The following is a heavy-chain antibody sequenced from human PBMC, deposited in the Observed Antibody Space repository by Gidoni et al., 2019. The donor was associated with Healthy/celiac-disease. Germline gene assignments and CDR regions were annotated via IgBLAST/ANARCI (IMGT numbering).Heavy chain of an antibody. Sequence: QVQLVESGGGVVQPGRSLRLSCAASGFTFSSYGMHWVRQAPGTGLECVAVISYDVSNKYYADSVKGRFTISRDNSKNTLYLQINSLRAEDTAVYYCAKDRSNWVFDYWGQGTLVTVSS. V-gene: IGHV3-30*18. CDR3: AKDRSNWVFDY. J-gene: IGHJ4*02. CDR2: ISYDVSNK. D-gene: IGHD1-1*01. CDR1: GFTFSSYG.